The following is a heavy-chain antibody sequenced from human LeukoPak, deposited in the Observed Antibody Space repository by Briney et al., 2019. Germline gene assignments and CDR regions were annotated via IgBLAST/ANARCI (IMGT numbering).Heavy chain of an antibody. CDR3: ARRRYSVNWFDP. CDR1: GGSISSYY. V-gene: IGHV4-59*12. J-gene: IGHJ5*02. CDR2: IYYSGST. Sequence: SETLSLTCTVSGGSISSYYWSWIRQPPGKGLEWIGYIYYSGSTNYNPSLKSRVTISVDTSKNQFSLKLSSVTAADTAVYYCARRRYSVNWFDPWGQGTLVTVSS. D-gene: IGHD5-12*01.